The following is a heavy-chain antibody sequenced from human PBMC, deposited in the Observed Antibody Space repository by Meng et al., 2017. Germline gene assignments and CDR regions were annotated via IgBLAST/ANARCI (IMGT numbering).Heavy chain of an antibody. J-gene: IGHJ4*02. CDR1: GFTFSSYA. V-gene: IGHV3-30*04. D-gene: IGHD3-16*01. Sequence: GESLKISCAASGFTFSSYAMHWVRQAPGKGLEWVAVISYDGSNKYYADSVKGRFTISRDNSKNTLYLQMNSLRAEDTAVYYCAREAHLGTFGGVMAPAIDYWGQGTLVTVSS. CDR2: ISYDGSNK. CDR3: AREAHLGTFGGVMAPAIDY.